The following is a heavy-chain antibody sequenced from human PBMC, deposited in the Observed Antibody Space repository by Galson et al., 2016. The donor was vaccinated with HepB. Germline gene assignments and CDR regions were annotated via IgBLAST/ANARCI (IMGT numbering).Heavy chain of an antibody. CDR2: ISTRRTT. D-gene: IGHD1-1*01. CDR1: GFVFSNFG. V-gene: IGHV3-23*01. Sequence: SLRLSCAASGFVFSNFGLSWVRQAPGKGLERVASISTRRTTYYSDSVQGRFTISRDNSNNTLYLQVNGLRAEDTAVYYCAKERLVRRIFDHWGQGTLLTVSS. J-gene: IGHJ4*02. CDR3: AKERLVRRIFDH.